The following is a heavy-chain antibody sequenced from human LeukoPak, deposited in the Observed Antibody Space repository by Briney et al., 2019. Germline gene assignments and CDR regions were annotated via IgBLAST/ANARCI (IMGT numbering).Heavy chain of an antibody. J-gene: IGHJ4*02. CDR1: GLTFGNYG. D-gene: IGHD3-10*01. CDR3: AEVESSYCRI. V-gene: IGHV3-23*01. Sequence: PGGSLRLSCVASGLTFGNYGMNWVRQAPGKGLEWVSSIGGGGYTTYYADSVGGRFTISRDNSKNSMYLQMSSLRAEDTAIYYCAEVESSYCRIWGQGTLVTVSS. CDR2: IGGGGYTT.